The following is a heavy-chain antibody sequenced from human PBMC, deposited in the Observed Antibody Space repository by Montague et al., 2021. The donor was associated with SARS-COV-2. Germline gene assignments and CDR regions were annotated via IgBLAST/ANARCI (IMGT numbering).Heavy chain of an antibody. D-gene: IGHD2-2*02. CDR2: ISQGGNT. J-gene: IGHJ6*03. V-gene: IGHV4-34*01. Sequence: SETLSLTCAVSGGSFSPYYWSWIRQPPGKGLEWIGEISQGGNTKYNPFLQSRVSISLDTSRNQFSLKVSSVTAADTASYYCARLGDGIVPSPILGLGPYYFFYYMDVWGKGTTVIVSS. CDR1: GGSFSPYY. CDR3: ARLGDGIVPSPILGLGPYYFFYYMDV.